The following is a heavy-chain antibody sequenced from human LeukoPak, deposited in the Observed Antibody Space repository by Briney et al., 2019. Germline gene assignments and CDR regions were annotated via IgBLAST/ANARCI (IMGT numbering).Heavy chain of an antibody. CDR1: GFTFSRYW. Sequence: PGGSLRLSCAASGFTFSRYWMSWVRQAPGKGLEWGANIKQDGSQKSYVDSVKGRFTISRDNANNLLYLQMNSLRAEDTAVYYCARESFAARWDWGQGTLVTASS. V-gene: IGHV3-7*01. D-gene: IGHD6-6*01. CDR3: ARESFAARWD. CDR2: IKQDGSQK. J-gene: IGHJ4*02.